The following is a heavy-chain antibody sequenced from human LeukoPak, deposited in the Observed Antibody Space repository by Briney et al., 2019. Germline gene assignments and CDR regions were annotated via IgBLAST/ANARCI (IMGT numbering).Heavy chain of an antibody. V-gene: IGHV1-3*01. CDR3: ARVTVGASSRFDP. J-gene: IGHJ5*02. Sequence: ASVTVSCTASGYTFTSYAMHWVRQAPGQRLEWMGWINAGNGNTKYSQKFQGRVTITRDTSASTAYMELSSLRSEDTAVYYCARVTVGASSRFDPWGQGTLVTVSS. D-gene: IGHD1-26*01. CDR1: GYTFTSYA. CDR2: INAGNGNT.